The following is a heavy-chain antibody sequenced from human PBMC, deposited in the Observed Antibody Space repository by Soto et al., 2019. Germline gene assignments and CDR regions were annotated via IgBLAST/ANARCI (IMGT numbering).Heavy chain of an antibody. D-gene: IGHD3-16*01. Sequence: SETLSLTCTVSGGSISTYYWSWMRQPPGKGLEWIGYIYYSGSTNSNPSLKSRVTISEDTSKNRLSLKLSSVTAADTAVYYCARDAGGRGNGAFDIWGQGTMVTVSS. J-gene: IGHJ3*02. V-gene: IGHV4-59*01. CDR2: IYYSGST. CDR3: ARDAGGRGNGAFDI. CDR1: GGSISTYY.